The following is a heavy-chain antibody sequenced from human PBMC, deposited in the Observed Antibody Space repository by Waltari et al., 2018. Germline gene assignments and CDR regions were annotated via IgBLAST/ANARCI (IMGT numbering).Heavy chain of an antibody. V-gene: IGHV4-59*11. CDR3: ARDPLIGAFDI. D-gene: IGHD3-16*01. CDR1: GGSLSSHY. CDR2: IYYSGST. J-gene: IGHJ3*02. Sequence: QVQLQESGPGLVKPSETLSLTCTVSGGSLSSHYWSWIRQPPGKGLEWIGYIYYSGSTNYNPSLKSRVTISVDTSKNQFSLKLSSVTAADTAVYYCARDPLIGAFDIWGQGTMVTVSS.